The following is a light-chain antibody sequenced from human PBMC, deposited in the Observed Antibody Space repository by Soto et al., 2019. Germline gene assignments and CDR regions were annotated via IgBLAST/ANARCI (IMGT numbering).Light chain of an antibody. CDR2: GAS. CDR1: QSVSNNY. Sequence: EVVMTQSPGTLSLSPGERATLSCRASQSVSNNYLAWYQQRPGHAPRLLIYGASKRATGIPDKFRGSGSGTDFTLSVNRLEPEDVAVYYCQQYGSTPYTFGQGTKLEIE. V-gene: IGKV3-20*01. J-gene: IGKJ2*01. CDR3: QQYGSTPYT.